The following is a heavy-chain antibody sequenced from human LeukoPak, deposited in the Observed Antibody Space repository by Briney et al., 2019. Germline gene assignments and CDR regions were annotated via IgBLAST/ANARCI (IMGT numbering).Heavy chain of an antibody. D-gene: IGHD3-10*01. CDR1: GYSFTSYW. V-gene: IGHV5-51*01. J-gene: IGHJ4*02. Sequence: GESLKISCKGSGYSFTSYWIGWVRQLPGKGLEWMGIIYPGDADTRYSPSFQGQVTISADKSISTAYLQWSSLKASDTAMYYCARFADYYGSGSYLGLWGQGTLVTVSS. CDR2: IYPGDADT. CDR3: ARFADYYGSGSYLGL.